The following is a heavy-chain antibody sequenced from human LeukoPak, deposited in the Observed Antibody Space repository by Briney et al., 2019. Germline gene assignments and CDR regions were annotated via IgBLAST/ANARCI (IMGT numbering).Heavy chain of an antibody. CDR1: GFTYSNYE. J-gene: IGHJ6*04. V-gene: IGHV3-48*03. D-gene: IGHD3-10*02. Sequence: PGGSLRLSCPASGFTYSNYEMHWVRQAPGKGLAGVSYISSSGSTIYYADYVKGRFTISRDNAKNSLYLQMDSLRAEDTAVYYCAELGITMIGGVWGKGPTVTISS. CDR2: ISSSGSTI. CDR3: AELGITMIGGV.